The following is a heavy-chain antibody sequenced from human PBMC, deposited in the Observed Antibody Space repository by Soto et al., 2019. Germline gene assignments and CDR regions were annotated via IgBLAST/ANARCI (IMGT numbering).Heavy chain of an antibody. Sequence: QVQLVESGGGSVKPGGSLRLSCEASGFTFNDYYMSWIRQAPGKGLECVSYIDSSGGTVFYADSVKGRFTISRDNAKNSLYLQMNKLRAEDTGVYYCARDAGGDYDFWSGYSNYSMDVWGKGATVTVSS. CDR2: IDSSGGTV. CDR3: ARDAGGDYDFWSGYSNYSMDV. D-gene: IGHD3-3*01. CDR1: GFTFNDYY. J-gene: IGHJ6*03. V-gene: IGHV3-11*01.